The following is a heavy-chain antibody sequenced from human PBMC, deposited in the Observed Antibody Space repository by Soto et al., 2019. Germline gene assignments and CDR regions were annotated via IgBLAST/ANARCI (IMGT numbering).Heavy chain of an antibody. D-gene: IGHD6-13*01. Sequence: QVQLVQSGAEVKKPGCSVKVSCKASGGTFSSYAIYWVRQAPGQGLEWMGGIIPICGTPNYAQKFQGRITITADDSTNTTYMMLTSLRSEDTAVYYCAKESPSSAASYYYYGLDVWGQGTTVTVSS. CDR3: AKESPSSAASYYYYGLDV. CDR1: GGTFSSYA. V-gene: IGHV1-69*01. CDR2: IIPICGTP. J-gene: IGHJ6*02.